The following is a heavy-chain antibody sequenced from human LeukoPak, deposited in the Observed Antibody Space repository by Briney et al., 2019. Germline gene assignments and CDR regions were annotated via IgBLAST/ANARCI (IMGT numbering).Heavy chain of an antibody. D-gene: IGHD3-10*01. J-gene: IGHJ6*03. CDR1: GYTFTSYG. Sequence: ASVKVSCKASGYTFTSYGISWVRQAPGQGLEWMGWISAYNGNTNYAQKLQGRVTMTTDTSTSTAYMELRSLRSDDTAVYYCARAAEGFGELFYYMDVWGKGTTVTVSS. V-gene: IGHV1-18*01. CDR3: ARAAEGFGELFYYMDV. CDR2: ISAYNGNT.